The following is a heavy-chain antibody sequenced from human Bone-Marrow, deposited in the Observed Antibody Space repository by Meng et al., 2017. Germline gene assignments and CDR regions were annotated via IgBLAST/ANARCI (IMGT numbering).Heavy chain of an antibody. CDR3: ARDQGAELRWSLDTFDT. Sequence: GQLEEAGPGRVGPAETLALTCTVSGASVVSDNYFWTWIRQSPGKGLEYIGYIHGSGGTNYSPSLKSRVTISADTSQNQFFLNLRSVTDADTAVYYCARDQGAELRWSLDTFDTWGQGRMVVVSS. V-gene: IGHV4-61*01. D-gene: IGHD1-14*01. CDR1: GASVVSDNYF. CDR2: IHGSGGT. J-gene: IGHJ3*02.